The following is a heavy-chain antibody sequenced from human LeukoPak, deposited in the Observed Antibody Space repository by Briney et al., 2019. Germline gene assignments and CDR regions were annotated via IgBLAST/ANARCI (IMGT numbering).Heavy chain of an antibody. CDR1: GFTFSDYY. V-gene: IGHV3-11*04. D-gene: IGHD1-26*01. J-gene: IGHJ3*02. CDR2: ISSSGSTI. CDR3: AREVGTPQAFDI. Sequence: GGSLRLSCAASGFTFSDYYMSWIRQAPGKGLEWVSYISSSGSTIYYADSVRGRFTISRDNAKNSLYLQMNSLKAEDTAIYYCAREVGTPQAFDIWGQGTMVTVSS.